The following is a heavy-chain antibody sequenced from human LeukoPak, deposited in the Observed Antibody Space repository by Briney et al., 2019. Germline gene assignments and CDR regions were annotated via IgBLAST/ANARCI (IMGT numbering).Heavy chain of an antibody. CDR1: GGSVSSYY. CDR3: VAVGGAFDI. CDR2: FYISGST. Sequence: SETLSLTCTVSGGSVSSYYWSWIRQPAGKGLEWIGRFYISGSTNYNPSLKSRVTMSIDTSENQVFLRLSSVTAADTAVYYCVAVGGAFDIWGQGTMVTVSS. J-gene: IGHJ3*02. V-gene: IGHV4-4*07. D-gene: IGHD4-23*01.